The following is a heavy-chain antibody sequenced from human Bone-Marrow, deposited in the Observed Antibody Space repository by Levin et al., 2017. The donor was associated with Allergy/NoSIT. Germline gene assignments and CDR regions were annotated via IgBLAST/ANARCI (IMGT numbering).Heavy chain of an antibody. CDR3: GRVSRLRWIDS. CDR2: IYHSGST. D-gene: IGHD4-23*01. V-gene: IGHV4-59*01. Sequence: ASQTLSLTCTVSGDSISRFYWTWIRQSPGKGLEWIGYIYHSGSTDYNPSLKSRVTMSIDMSKDQFSLNLSSVSSADTAVYYCGRVSRLRWIDSWGQGTLVTVSS. J-gene: IGHJ4*02. CDR1: GDSISRFY.